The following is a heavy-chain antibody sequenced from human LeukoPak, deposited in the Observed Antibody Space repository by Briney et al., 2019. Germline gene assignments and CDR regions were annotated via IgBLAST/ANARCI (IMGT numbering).Heavy chain of an antibody. V-gene: IGHV4-59*01. CDR2: IYYSGST. J-gene: IGHJ6*02. D-gene: IGHD6-13*01. CDR1: GGSISSYY. CDR3: ARDAPIAAAGPVYYYGMDV. Sequence: SETLSLTCTVSGGSISSYYWSWIRQPPGKGLEWIGYIYYSGSTNYNPSLKSRVTISVDTSKNQFSLKLSSVTAADTAVYYCARDAPIAAAGPVYYYGMDVWGQGTTVTASS.